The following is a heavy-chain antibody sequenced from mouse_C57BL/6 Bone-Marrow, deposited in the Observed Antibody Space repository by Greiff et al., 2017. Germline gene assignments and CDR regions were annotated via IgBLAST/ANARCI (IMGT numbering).Heavy chain of an antibody. J-gene: IGHJ1*03. Sequence: QVQLQQSGAELVRPGASVKLSCTVSGFSLTSYGVHWVRQSPGKGLEWLGVIWSGGSTDYNAAFISRLSISKDNSKSQVFFKMNSLQADDTAIYYCASGYFDVWGTGTTVTVSA. V-gene: IGHV2-2*01. CDR3: ASGYFDV. CDR2: IWSGGST. CDR1: GFSLTSYG.